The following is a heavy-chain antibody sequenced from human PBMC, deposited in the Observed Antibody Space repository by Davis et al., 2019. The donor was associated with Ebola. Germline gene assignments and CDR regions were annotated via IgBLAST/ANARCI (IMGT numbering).Heavy chain of an antibody. CDR2: IYPGDSDT. V-gene: IGHV5-51*01. CDR3: ARREYYYDSSGYYLYYFDY. J-gene: IGHJ4*02. CDR1: GYSFTSYW. D-gene: IGHD3-22*01. Sequence: GGSLRLSCKGSGYSFTSYWIGWVRQMPGKGLEWMGIIYPGDSDTRYSPSFQGQVTISADKSISTAYLQWSSLKASDTAMYYCARREYYYDSSGYYLYYFDYWGQGTLVTVSS.